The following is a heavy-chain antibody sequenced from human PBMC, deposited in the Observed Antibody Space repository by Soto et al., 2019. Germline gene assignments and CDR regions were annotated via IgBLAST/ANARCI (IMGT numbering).Heavy chain of an antibody. CDR1: GFTFSDYE. V-gene: IGHV3-48*03. CDR2: ISSSGATT. Sequence: EVRLVESGGGLVQPGGSLRLSCAASGFTFSDYEMNWVRQAPGKGLEWVSYISSSGATTHYADSVMGRFTVSRDNAKNSLYLQISSLRAEDTAVYYCVRDKSVRFLERGFFDLWGRGTLVTVSS. CDR3: VRDKSVRFLERGFFDL. D-gene: IGHD3-3*01. J-gene: IGHJ2*01.